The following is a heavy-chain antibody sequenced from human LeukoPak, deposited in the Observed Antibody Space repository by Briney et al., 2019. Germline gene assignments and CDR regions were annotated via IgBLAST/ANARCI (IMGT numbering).Heavy chain of an antibody. V-gene: IGHV1-2*02. Sequence: ASVKVSCKASGYTFTDYYFHWVRQAPGQGLEWMGWINPVSGGTKYAQKFQGRVTMTRDTSATTAYMELSRLRSDDTAIYYCAREGGLLTTGQYYYCLDVWGKGTTVTVSS. D-gene: IGHD3-9*01. J-gene: IGHJ6*03. CDR1: GYTFTDYY. CDR3: AREGGLLTTGQYYYCLDV. CDR2: INPVSGGT.